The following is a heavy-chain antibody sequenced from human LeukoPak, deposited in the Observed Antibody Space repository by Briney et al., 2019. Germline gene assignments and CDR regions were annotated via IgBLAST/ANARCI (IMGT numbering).Heavy chain of an antibody. J-gene: IGHJ4*02. V-gene: IGHV3-7*01. Sequence: GGSLRLSCATSGFTCSADWMSWFRQAPGKGLEWVANVNPDGSETYYLDSVKGRFTISRDNVKNSLYRLMNGLRAEDTAVYYRGRWGTEAAIDYWGQGTLVTVSS. CDR2: VNPDGSET. CDR3: GRWGTEAAIDY. CDR1: GFTCSADW. D-gene: IGHD2-2*01.